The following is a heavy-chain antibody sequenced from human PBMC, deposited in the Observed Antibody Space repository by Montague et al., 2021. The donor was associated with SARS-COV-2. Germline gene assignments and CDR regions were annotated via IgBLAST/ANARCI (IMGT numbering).Heavy chain of an antibody. CDR2: IYHTGGT. V-gene: IGHV4-4*02. CDR1: NGSISSDEW. J-gene: IGHJ5*02. D-gene: IGHD3-22*01. Sequence: SETLSLTCVVSNGSISSDEWWSWVRQAPGKGLEWIGEIYHTGGTNYNPSLRSRVTILVDKSKNQFSMKLTSVTAADTAVYYCARLGGVIVHPPAGYNWFDPWGQGTLVTVSS. CDR3: ARLGGVIVHPPAGYNWFDP.